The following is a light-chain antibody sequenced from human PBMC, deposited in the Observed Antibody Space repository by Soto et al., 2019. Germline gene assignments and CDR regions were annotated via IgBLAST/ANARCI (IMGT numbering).Light chain of an antibody. J-gene: IGLJ1*01. V-gene: IGLV1-36*01. CDR1: SSNIGNNG. CDR2: YDD. CDR3: SSYTSSSTLV. Sequence: QSVLTQPPSVSEAPRQRVTISCSGSSSNIGNNGVNWYQQLPGKAPKLLIYYDDLLPSGVSDRFSGSKSGTSASLAISGLQSEDEADYYCSSYTSSSTLVFGTGTKVTVL.